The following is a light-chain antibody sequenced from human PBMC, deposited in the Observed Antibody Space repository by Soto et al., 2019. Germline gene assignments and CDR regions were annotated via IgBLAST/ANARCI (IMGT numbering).Light chain of an antibody. CDR1: QSVSSN. J-gene: IGKJ1*01. V-gene: IGKV3-15*01. CDR2: GAS. Sequence: EIVLTQSTGTLSLYPGKRATLSCRASQSVSSNLAWFQQKPGQAPRLLIYGASTRATGIPARFSGSGSGTEFTLTISSLQSEDFAVYYCQQYNNWPRTVGQGTKVDIK. CDR3: QQYNNWPRT.